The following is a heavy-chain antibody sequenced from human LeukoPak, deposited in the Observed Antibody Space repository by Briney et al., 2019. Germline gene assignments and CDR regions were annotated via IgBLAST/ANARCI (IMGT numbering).Heavy chain of an antibody. Sequence: GGSLRLSCAASGFTFSSYSMTWVRQAPGKGLEWVSSISSSSSYIYYADSVKGRFTISRDNAKNSLYLQMNSLRAEDTAVYYCARGDVDTAMATWGQGTMATVSS. J-gene: IGHJ3*01. CDR2: ISSSSSYI. D-gene: IGHD5-18*01. CDR3: ARGDVDTAMAT. V-gene: IGHV3-21*01. CDR1: GFTFSSYS.